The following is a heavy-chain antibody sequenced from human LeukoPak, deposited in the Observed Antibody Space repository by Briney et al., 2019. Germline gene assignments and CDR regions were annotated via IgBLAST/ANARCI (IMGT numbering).Heavy chain of an antibody. Sequence: GGSLRLSCAASGFTFDDYGMSWVRQAPGKELEWVSGINWNGGSTGYADSVKGRFTISRDNAKNSLYLQMNSLRAEDTALYYCARGHSEAYYDILTALIFFDYWGQGTLVTVSS. J-gene: IGHJ4*02. CDR1: GFTFDDYG. V-gene: IGHV3-20*04. CDR3: ARGHSEAYYDILTALIFFDY. D-gene: IGHD3-9*01. CDR2: INWNGGST.